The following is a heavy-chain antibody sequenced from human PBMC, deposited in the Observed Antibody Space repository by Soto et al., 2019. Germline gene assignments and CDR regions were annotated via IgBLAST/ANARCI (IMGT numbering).Heavy chain of an antibody. CDR3: ARERRTIFGVVIPFYYYYGMDV. CDR2: IIPIFGTA. J-gene: IGHJ6*02. D-gene: IGHD3-3*01. V-gene: IGHV1-69*13. Sequence: RASGKVSCKAAGGTFSSYAISWVRQAPGQGLEWMGGIIPIFGTANYAQKFQGRVTITADESTSTAYMELSSLRSEDTAVYYCARERRTIFGVVIPFYYYYGMDVWGQGTTVTVSS. CDR1: GGTFSSYA.